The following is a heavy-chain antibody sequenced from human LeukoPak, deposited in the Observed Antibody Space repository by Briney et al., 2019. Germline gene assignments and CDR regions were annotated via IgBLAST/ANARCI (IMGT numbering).Heavy chain of an antibody. D-gene: IGHD5-18*01. CDR1: GFTFSSYG. CDR2: IWYDGSNK. Sequence: GGSLRLSCAASGFTFSSYGMHWVRQAPGKGLEWVAFIWYDGSNKYYADSVKGRFTISRDNSKNTLYLQMNSLRAEDTAVYYCAASGQLWLDYWGQGTLVTVSS. CDR3: AASGQLWLDY. J-gene: IGHJ4*02. V-gene: IGHV3-30*02.